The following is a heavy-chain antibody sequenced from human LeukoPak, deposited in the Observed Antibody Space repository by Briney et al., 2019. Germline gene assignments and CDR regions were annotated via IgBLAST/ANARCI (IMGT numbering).Heavy chain of an antibody. D-gene: IGHD5-18*01. Sequence: ASVKVSCKASGGTFSSYAISWVRQAPGQGLAWMGRIIPIFGTANYAQKFQGRVTITADKSTSTAYMELSSLRSEDTAVYYCARGTGYSYGLGYWGQGTLVTVSS. J-gene: IGHJ4*02. V-gene: IGHV1-69*06. CDR2: IIPIFGTA. CDR3: ARGTGYSYGLGY. CDR1: GGTFSSYA.